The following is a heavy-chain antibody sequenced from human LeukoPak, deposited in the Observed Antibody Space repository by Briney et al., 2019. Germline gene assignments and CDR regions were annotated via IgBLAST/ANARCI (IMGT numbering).Heavy chain of an antibody. CDR2: IRYDGSNR. J-gene: IGHJ4*02. V-gene: IGHV3-30*02. CDR1: GFTFSTYG. Sequence: PGGSLRLSCAASGFTFSTYGMHWVRQAPGKGREWVAFIRYDGSNRYYAESVKGRFTISRDNSKNTLYLQMNSLRAEDTAVYYCARLATHGDYWGQGTLVTVSS. CDR3: ARLATHGDY. D-gene: IGHD5-24*01.